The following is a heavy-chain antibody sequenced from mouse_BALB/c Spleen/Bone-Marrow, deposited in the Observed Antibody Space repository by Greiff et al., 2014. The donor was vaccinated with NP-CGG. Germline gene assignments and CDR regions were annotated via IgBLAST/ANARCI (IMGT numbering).Heavy chain of an antibody. J-gene: IGHJ2*01. Sequence: QVQLQQSGAELVKPGASVKMSCKAFGYPFTTYPIEWVRQNHGKNLEWIGNFHPYDDDTKYNEKFKGKAKLTVDKSSTTVSLELSRLTSDDSAVYYCARGAYGLFDYWGQGTTLTVSS. CDR3: ARGAYGLFDY. CDR1: GYPFTTYP. V-gene: IGHV1-47*01. CDR2: FHPYDDDT. D-gene: IGHD6-5*01.